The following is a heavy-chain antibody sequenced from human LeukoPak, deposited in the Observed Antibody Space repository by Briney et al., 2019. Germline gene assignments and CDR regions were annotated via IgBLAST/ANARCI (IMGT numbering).Heavy chain of an antibody. V-gene: IGHV4-59*01. CDR1: GGSISSYY. CDR2: IYYSGST. J-gene: IGHJ5*02. CDR3: ARGVHTNYDFWSGYWDP. D-gene: IGHD3-3*01. Sequence: SETLSLTCTVSGGSISSYYWSWIRQPPGKGLEWIGYIYYSGSTNYNPSLKSRVTISVDTSKNQFSLKLSSVTAADTAVYYCARGVHTNYDFWSGYWDPWGQGTLVTVSS.